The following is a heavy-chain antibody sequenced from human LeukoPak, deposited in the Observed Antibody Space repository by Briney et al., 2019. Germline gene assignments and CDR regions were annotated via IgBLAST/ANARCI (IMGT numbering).Heavy chain of an antibody. CDR3: VKDNPVCHV. J-gene: IGHJ6*01. V-gene: IGHV3-30*02. Sequence: PGGSLRLSCTASGFTFSDNGMHWARQAPGKGLEWVAFIRNDGSDTYYADSVKGRFTISRDNDKNTLYLQMNSLTTEDTAVYYCVKDNPVCHVCGKATTVAVSS. CDR1: GFTFSDNG. CDR2: IRNDGSDT. D-gene: IGHD2-2*01.